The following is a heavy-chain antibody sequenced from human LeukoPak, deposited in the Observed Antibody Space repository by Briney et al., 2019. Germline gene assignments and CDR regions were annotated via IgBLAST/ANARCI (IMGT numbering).Heavy chain of an antibody. CDR1: GFTVSSNY. CDR3: ARMWYYYDSSGIHFDY. D-gene: IGHD3-22*01. V-gene: IGHV3-53*01. J-gene: IGHJ4*02. Sequence: GGSLRLSCAASGFTVSSNYMSWVRQAPGKGLEWVSVIYSGGSTYYADSVKGRFTISRDNSKNTLYLQMNSLRAEDTAVYYCARMWYYYDSSGIHFDYWGQGTLVTVSS. CDR2: IYSGGST.